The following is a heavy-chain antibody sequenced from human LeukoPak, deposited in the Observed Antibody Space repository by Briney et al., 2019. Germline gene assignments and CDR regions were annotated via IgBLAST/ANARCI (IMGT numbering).Heavy chain of an antibody. D-gene: IGHD2-2*01. Sequence: KPSETLSLTCTVSGASISSYYSSWIRQPAGKGLEWIGRIYTSGSTNYNPSLKSRVTMSVDPSKNQFSLKLSSVTAADTAVYYCARDPLRGPAALYFDYWGQGTLVTVSS. V-gene: IGHV4-4*07. CDR3: ARDPLRGPAALYFDY. CDR1: GASISSYY. CDR2: IYTSGST. J-gene: IGHJ4*02.